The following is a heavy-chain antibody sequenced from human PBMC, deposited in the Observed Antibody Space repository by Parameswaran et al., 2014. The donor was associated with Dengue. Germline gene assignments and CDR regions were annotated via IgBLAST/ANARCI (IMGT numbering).Heavy chain of an antibody. J-gene: IGHJ6*02. CDR2: IWYDGSNK. Sequence: VRQAPGKGLEWVAVIWYDGSNKYYADSVKGRFTISRDNSKNTLYLQMNSLRAEDTAVYYCAREGAGTNYYYVMDVWGQGTTVTVSS. CDR3: AREGAGTNYYYVMDV. V-gene: IGHV3-33*01. D-gene: IGHD6-19*01.